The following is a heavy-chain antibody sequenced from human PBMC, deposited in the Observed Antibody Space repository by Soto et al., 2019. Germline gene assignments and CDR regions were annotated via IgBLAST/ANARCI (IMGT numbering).Heavy chain of an antibody. CDR3: ARDPLWFGEIGYLHY. CDR1: GFTFSNHA. J-gene: IGHJ4*02. CDR2: IDSSSSFI. D-gene: IGHD3-10*01. V-gene: IGHV3-21*01. Sequence: EVQLVESGGSLVKPGGSLGLSCAASGFTFSNHAMNWVRQAPGKGLEWVSSIDSSSSFIYYADSVKGRFTISRDNAKNSVYLQMISLRAEETAVYYCARDPLWFGEIGYLHYWGQGALVTVSS.